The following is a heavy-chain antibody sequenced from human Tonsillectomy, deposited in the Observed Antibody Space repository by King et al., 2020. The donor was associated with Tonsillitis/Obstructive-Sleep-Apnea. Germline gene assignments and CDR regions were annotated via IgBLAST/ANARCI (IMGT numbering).Heavy chain of an antibody. D-gene: IGHD3-16*01. CDR1: GGSITSYY. CDR2: VFHRGGS. J-gene: IGHJ6*03. CDR3: ARITLGGANYMDV. Sequence: QLQESGPGLVTPSETLSLTCSGAGGSITSYYWGWIRQSPGKGLELIGYVFHRGGSHYNPSLTSRVTISLDMSKRQFSLNLSSVTAADTAVYFCARITLGGANYMDVWGKGTTVNVSS. V-gene: IGHV4-59*01.